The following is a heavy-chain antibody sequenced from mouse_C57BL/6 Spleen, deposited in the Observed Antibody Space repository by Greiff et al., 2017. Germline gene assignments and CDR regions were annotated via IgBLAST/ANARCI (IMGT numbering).Heavy chain of an antibody. CDR2: INYDGSST. D-gene: IGHD6-1*01. CDR1: GFTFSDYY. V-gene: IGHV5-16*01. CDR3: ARDDSPWYFDV. Sequence: EVKLVESEGGLVQPGSSMKLSCTASGFTFSDYYMAWVRQVPEKGLEWVANINYDGSSTYYLDSLKSRFIISRDNAKNILYLQMSSLKSEDTATYYCARDDSPWYFDVWGTGTTVTVSS. J-gene: IGHJ1*03.